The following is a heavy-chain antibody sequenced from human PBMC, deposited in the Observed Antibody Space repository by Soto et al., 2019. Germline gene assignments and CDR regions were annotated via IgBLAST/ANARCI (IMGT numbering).Heavy chain of an antibody. CDR1: GGSITGACY. D-gene: IGHD2-15*01. CDR2: IHYRGST. Sequence: SETLSLTCRLSGGSITGACYWNWIRQHPGKGLEWIGSIHYRGSTYYNPSLKTRITISLDRSNNQFSLNLSSVTAADTAVYYCARVRDSFGLDVWGQGPTITVSS. V-gene: IGHV4-31*03. J-gene: IGHJ6*02. CDR3: ARVRDSFGLDV.